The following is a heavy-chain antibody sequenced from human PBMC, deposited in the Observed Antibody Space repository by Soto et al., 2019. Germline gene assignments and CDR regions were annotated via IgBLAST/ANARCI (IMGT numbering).Heavy chain of an antibody. V-gene: IGHV4-31*03. Sequence: QVHLQESGPGLVKPSQTLSLTCTVSGGSISSGGYYWTWIRQHPGKGLEWIGNIYYSGSTYYNPSLKSRLTISVDTSKNQFSLKLSSVTAADTAVYYCVAATNLDFFDYWGQGTLVTVSS. J-gene: IGHJ4*02. CDR2: IYYSGST. CDR3: VAATNLDFFDY. CDR1: GGSISSGGYY. D-gene: IGHD2-15*01.